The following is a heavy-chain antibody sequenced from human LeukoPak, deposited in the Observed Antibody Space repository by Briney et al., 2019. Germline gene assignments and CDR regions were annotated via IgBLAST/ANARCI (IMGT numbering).Heavy chain of an antibody. V-gene: IGHV4-30-4*01. CDR1: GGSISSGDYY. CDR2: IYYSGST. D-gene: IGHD3-10*01. CDR3: ARAPMYYYGSGSYHFDY. Sequence: SETLSLTCTVSGGSISSGDYYWSWIRQPPGKGLERIGYIYYSGSTYYNPSLKSRVTISVDTSKNQFSPKLSSVIAADTAVYYCARAPMYYYGSGSYHFDYWGQGTLVTVSS. J-gene: IGHJ4*02.